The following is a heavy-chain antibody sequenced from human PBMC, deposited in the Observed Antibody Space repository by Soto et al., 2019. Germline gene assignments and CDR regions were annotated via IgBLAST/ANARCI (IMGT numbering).Heavy chain of an antibody. CDR3: AKEAYCGGGCYVTYFQH. V-gene: IGHV3-23*01. J-gene: IGHJ1*01. D-gene: IGHD2-21*01. CDR1: GFTFSSYA. Sequence: GGSLRLSCAASGFTFSSYAMSWVRQAPGKGLEWVSAISGSGGSTYYADSVKGRFTISRDNSKNTLYLQMNSLRAEDTAVYYCAKEAYCGGGCYVTYFQHWGQGTLVTVSS. CDR2: ISGSGGST.